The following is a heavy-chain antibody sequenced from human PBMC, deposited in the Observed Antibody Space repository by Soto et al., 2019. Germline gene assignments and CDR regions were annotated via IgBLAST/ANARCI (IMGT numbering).Heavy chain of an antibody. V-gene: IGHV4-39*01. CDR2: IYYSGST. Sequence: QLQLQESGPGLVKPSETLSLTCTVSGGSISSSSYYWGWIRQPPGKGLEWIGSIYYSGSTYYNPSLKRRVTISVDTSKNQFSLKLSSVTAADTAVYYCARHRWIAVAGTELLDYWGQGTLVTVSS. CDR1: GGSISSSSYY. CDR3: ARHRWIAVAGTELLDY. J-gene: IGHJ4*02. D-gene: IGHD6-19*01.